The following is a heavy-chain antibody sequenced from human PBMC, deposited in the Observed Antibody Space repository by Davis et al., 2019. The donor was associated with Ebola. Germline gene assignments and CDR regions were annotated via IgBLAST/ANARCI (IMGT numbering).Heavy chain of an antibody. D-gene: IGHD4-17*01. V-gene: IGHV4-59*12. CDR1: GGSITNYY. J-gene: IGHJ4*02. Sequence: SETLSLTCTVSGGSITNYYWSWIRQSPGKGLEWIGYIFYTGSSNYNPSLKGRVTISLDTSKNQFSLKLSSVTAADTAVYYCARDLRTTVTPLGYWGQGTLVTVSS. CDR2: IFYTGSS. CDR3: ARDLRTTVTPLGY.